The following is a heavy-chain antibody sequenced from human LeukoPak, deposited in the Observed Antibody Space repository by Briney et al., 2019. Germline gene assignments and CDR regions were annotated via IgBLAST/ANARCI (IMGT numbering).Heavy chain of an antibody. D-gene: IGHD3-16*01. Sequence: SETPSLTCTVSGGSISSYYWSWIRQPPGKGLEWIGYIYYSGSTNYNPSLKSRVTISVDTSKNQFSLKLSSVTAADTAVYYCARSVTLGASDDAFDIWGQGTMVTVSS. CDR2: IYYSGST. V-gene: IGHV4-59*08. CDR3: ARSVTLGASDDAFDI. CDR1: GGSISSYY. J-gene: IGHJ3*02.